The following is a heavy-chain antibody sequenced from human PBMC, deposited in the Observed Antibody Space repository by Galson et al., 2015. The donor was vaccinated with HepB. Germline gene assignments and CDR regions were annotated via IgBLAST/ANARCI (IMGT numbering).Heavy chain of an antibody. CDR2: INAGNGNT. V-gene: IGHV1-3*01. D-gene: IGHD3-10*01. Sequence: SVKVSCKASGYTFTSYAMHWVRQAPGQRLEWMGWINAGNGNTKYSQKFQGRVTITRDTSASTAYMELSSLRSEDTAVYYCATDYYYGRGHTYYYYYGMDVWGQGTTVTVSS. CDR1: GYTFTSYA. CDR3: ATDYYYGRGHTYYYYYGMDV. J-gene: IGHJ6*02.